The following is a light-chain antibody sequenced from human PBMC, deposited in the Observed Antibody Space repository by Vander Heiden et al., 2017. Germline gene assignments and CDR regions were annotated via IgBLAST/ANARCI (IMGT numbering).Light chain of an antibody. CDR2: HDS. CDR3: EEWDSSTVV. V-gene: IGLV3-1*01. J-gene: IGLJ2*01. Sequence: GDKYASWYQQKPGQSPVLFIFHDSKPPSGIPERFSGSISGNTATLTISRTQAMDEADYYCEEWDSSTVVFGGGTKLTV. CDR1: GDKY.